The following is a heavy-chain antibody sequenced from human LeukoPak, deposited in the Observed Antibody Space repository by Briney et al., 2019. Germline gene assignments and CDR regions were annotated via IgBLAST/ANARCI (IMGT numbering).Heavy chain of an antibody. CDR1: GYTFISYG. V-gene: IGHV1-18*01. D-gene: IGHD2-2*01. CDR3: ATGLSSVVIPAAMDY. J-gene: IGHJ4*02. CDR2: ISTYNGNT. Sequence: ASVKVSCKASGYTFISYGITWVRQAPGQGLEWVGSISTYNGNTNYAQKFQGRVTMTTDTSTTTAHMELRSLRSDDTAVYYCATGLSSVVIPAAMDYWGQGTLVTVSS.